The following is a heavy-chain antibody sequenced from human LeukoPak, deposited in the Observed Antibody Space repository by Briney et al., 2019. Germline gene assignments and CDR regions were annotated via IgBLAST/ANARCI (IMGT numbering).Heavy chain of an antibody. J-gene: IGHJ4*01. CDR2: RGSGITT. Sequence: GGSLRLSCAASGFTFSNSAMSWVRQAPGKGLERVSTRGSGITTYYADSVKGRFTISRDNSKNTLYLQMNTLRAEDSALYYCAKGIYSSGWSYFDYWGHGTLVTVSS. V-gene: IGHV3-23*01. CDR1: GFTFSNSA. CDR3: AKGIYSSGWSYFDY. D-gene: IGHD6-19*01.